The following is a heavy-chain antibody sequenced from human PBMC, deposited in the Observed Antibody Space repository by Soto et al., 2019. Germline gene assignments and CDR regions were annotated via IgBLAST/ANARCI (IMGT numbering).Heavy chain of an antibody. J-gene: IGHJ1*01. V-gene: IGHV4-39*02. CDR2: VYYTGSS. CDR1: GDSMSSDSFY. Sequence: SETLSLTCSVSGDSMSSDSFYWIWIRQPPGKGLEWIGSVYYTGSSHYNPSLKSRVTISVDTSNNNFSLKMSSLTAADTAVYYCAKDPSAYYYDSSPGYFQHWGQGTLVTVSS. CDR3: AKDPSAYYYDSSPGYFQH. D-gene: IGHD3-22*01.